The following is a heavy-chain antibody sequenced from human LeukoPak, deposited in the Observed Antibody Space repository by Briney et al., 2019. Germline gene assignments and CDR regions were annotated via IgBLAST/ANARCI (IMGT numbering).Heavy chain of an antibody. Sequence: GGSLRLSCAASGFTFSSYSMNWVRQAPGKGLEWVSSISSSSSYIYYADSVKGRFTISRDNAKNSLYLQMNSLRAEDTAVYYCARDQFHGDDWFDPWGQGTLVTVSS. CDR1: GFTFSSYS. CDR2: ISSSSSYI. V-gene: IGHV3-21*01. D-gene: IGHD4-17*01. J-gene: IGHJ5*02. CDR3: ARDQFHGDDWFDP.